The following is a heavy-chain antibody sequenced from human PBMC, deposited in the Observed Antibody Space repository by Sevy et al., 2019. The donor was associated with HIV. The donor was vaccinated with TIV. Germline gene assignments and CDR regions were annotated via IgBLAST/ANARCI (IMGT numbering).Heavy chain of an antibody. CDR3: AGERTYFYDSNSSDYGYYGVDV. D-gene: IGHD3-22*01. J-gene: IGHJ6*02. CDR2: MSYDGSIK. V-gene: IGHV3-30*04. Sequence: GGSLRLSCSASGFTFSSYAMHWVRQAPGKGLEWVAVMSYDGSIKNYEDSVKGRFTISRDNSKNTLYLQMNSLRAEDTALYYCAGERTYFYDSNSSDYGYYGVDVWGQGTRVTVSS. CDR1: GFTFSSYA.